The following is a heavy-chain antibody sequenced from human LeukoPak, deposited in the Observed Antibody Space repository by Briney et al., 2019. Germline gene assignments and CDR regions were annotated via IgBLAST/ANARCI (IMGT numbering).Heavy chain of an antibody. J-gene: IGHJ4*02. CDR3: AKDPGCGGDCYLGYFDY. D-gene: IGHD2-21*02. Sequence: GGSLRLSCAASGFTFSSYGMHWVRQAPGKGLEWVVVISYDGSNKYYADSVKGRFTISRDNSKNTLYLQMNSLRAEDTAVYYCAKDPGCGGDCYLGYFDYWGQGTLVTVSS. CDR2: ISYDGSNK. V-gene: IGHV3-30*18. CDR1: GFTFSSYG.